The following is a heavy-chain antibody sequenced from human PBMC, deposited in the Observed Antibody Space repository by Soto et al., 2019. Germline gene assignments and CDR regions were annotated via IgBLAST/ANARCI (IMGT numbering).Heavy chain of an antibody. D-gene: IGHD3-22*01. CDR3: ARDTKMLAPLIYMDH. V-gene: IGHV3-21*01. CDR2: ISSRSSNI. J-gene: IGHJ4*02. Sequence: PSETLRLSCAASGFTFNIYIMNWVRQSPGKGLEWVSSISSRSSNIDYADSVKGRFTISRDNANNSLYLQMNNLSADDTAVYYCARDTKMLAPLIYMDHWGRGTLVTVSS. CDR1: GFTFNIYI.